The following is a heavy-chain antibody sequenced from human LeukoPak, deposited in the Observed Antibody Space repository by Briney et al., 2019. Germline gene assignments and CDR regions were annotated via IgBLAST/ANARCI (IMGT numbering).Heavy chain of an antibody. CDR3: ARDRGDSVTIFDY. CDR2: ASSDATRK. V-gene: IGHV3-30-3*01. D-gene: IGHD4-17*01. CDR1: GFTFSSYV. J-gene: IGHJ4*02. Sequence: PGGSLRLSCAASGFTFSSYVIHWVRQAPGKGLEWVAVASSDATRKYYADSVKGRFTISRDNSENTLYLQMNSLRPDDTALYYCARDRGDSVTIFDYWGQGTLVTVSS.